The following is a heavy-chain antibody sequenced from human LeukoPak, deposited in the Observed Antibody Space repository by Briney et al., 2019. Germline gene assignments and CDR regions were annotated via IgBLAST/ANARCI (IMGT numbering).Heavy chain of an antibody. CDR2: ISGSSTDI. J-gene: IGHJ4*02. CDR1: GFTFSNYA. D-gene: IGHD3-22*01. CDR3: ARRGYYDSSGYDY. V-gene: IGHV3-21*01. Sequence: GGSLRLSCAASGFTFSNYAMNWVRQAPGKGLEWVSSISGSSTDIYYADSVKGRFTISRDNAKNSLYLQINSLRAEDTAIYYCARRGYYDSSGYDYWGQGTLVTVSS.